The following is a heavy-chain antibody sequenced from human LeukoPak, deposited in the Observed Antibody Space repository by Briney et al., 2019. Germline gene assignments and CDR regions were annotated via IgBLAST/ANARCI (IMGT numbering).Heavy chain of an antibody. Sequence: ASVKVSCKASGYTFTSYYMHWVRQAPGQGLEWMGIINPSGGSTSYAQKFQGRVTMTRDTSTSTVYMELSSLRSEDTAVYYCARDAGKTHYYDSSGYGHFDYWGQGTLVTVSS. CDR1: GYTFTSYY. D-gene: IGHD3-22*01. J-gene: IGHJ4*02. CDR2: INPSGGST. V-gene: IGHV1-46*01. CDR3: ARDAGKTHYYDSSGYGHFDY.